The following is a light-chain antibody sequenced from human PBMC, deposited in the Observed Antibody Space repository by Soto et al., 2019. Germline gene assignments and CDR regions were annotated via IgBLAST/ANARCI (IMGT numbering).Light chain of an antibody. CDR3: QQYHSSPFN. CDR2: SSS. J-gene: IGKJ3*01. Sequence: DIQMTQSPSPLSASVGGSVTITCRASQPISEFLSWYQQKPGKAPRLLIYSSSRVESGVPSRFGAGGSGTEFTLTINNLQPEDFASYICQQYHSSPFNFCPGTTVVV. V-gene: IGKV1-39*01. CDR1: QPISEF.